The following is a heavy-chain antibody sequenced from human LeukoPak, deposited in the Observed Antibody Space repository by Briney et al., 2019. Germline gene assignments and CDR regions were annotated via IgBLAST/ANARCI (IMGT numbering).Heavy chain of an antibody. D-gene: IGHD6-19*01. V-gene: IGHV1-8*01. CDR2: MNPNSGNT. CDR3: ARAIAVAGPVDY. J-gene: IGHJ4*02. Sequence: ASVKVSCKASGYTFTSYDINWVRQATGQGLEWMGWMNPNSGNTGYAQKFQGRVTMTRNTSISTAYMELSSLRSEDTAVYYCARAIAVAGPVDYWGQGTLVTVSS. CDR1: GYTFTSYD.